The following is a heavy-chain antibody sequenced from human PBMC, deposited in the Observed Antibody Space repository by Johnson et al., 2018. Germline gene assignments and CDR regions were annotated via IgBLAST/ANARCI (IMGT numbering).Heavy chain of an antibody. J-gene: IGHJ4*02. V-gene: IGHV3-73*02. CDR1: GFTFSNSA. D-gene: IGHD1-26*01. CDR3: TRLGDDFGY. CDR2: IITKGDNYAT. Sequence: VQLQESGGGLVQPGGSLKLSCAASGFTFSNSAMHWVRQASGKGLEWVGRIITKGDNYATAYGASVKGRFTISRDDSKNTAYLQMNSLKTEDTAVDYCTRLGDDFGYGGQGTLVTVSS.